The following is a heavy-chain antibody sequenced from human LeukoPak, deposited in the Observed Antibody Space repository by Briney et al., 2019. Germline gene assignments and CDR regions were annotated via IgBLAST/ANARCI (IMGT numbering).Heavy chain of an antibody. J-gene: IGHJ6*03. CDR2: INPNSGGT. CDR3: ARTPMGGHFYMDV. Sequence: GASVKVSCKASGYTFTGYYMHWVRQAPGQGLEWMGWINPNSGGTNYAQKFQGRVTMTWDTSISTAYMALNSVRSDDTAVYYCARTPMGGHFYMDVWGQGAAVLVSS. V-gene: IGHV1-2*02. CDR1: GYTFTGYY. D-gene: IGHD5-18*01.